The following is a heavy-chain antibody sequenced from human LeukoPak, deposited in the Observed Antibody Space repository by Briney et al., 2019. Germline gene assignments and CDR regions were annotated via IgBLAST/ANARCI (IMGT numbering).Heavy chain of an antibody. Sequence: RASVKDSCKASGYTFTGYYMHWVRQAPGQGLEWMGWINPNSGGTNYAQKFQGRVTMTRDTSISTAYMELSRLRSDDTAVYYCARDGSHIAVAGSDYWGQGTLVTVSS. V-gene: IGHV1-2*02. CDR2: INPNSGGT. J-gene: IGHJ4*02. CDR1: GYTFTGYY. CDR3: ARDGSHIAVAGSDY. D-gene: IGHD6-19*01.